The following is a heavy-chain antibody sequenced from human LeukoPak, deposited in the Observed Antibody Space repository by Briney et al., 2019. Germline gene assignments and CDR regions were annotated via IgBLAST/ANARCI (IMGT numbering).Heavy chain of an antibody. CDR2: IIPIFGTA. V-gene: IGHV1-69*06. CDR3: ARGVIRVVVPAATTFDY. D-gene: IGHD2-2*01. Sequence: SVKVSCKASGYTFTSYGISWVRQAPGQGLEWMGGIIPIFGTANYAQKFQGRVTITADKSTSTAYMELSSLRSEDTAVYYCARGVIRVVVPAATTFDYWGQGTLVTVSS. J-gene: IGHJ4*02. CDR1: GYTFTSYG.